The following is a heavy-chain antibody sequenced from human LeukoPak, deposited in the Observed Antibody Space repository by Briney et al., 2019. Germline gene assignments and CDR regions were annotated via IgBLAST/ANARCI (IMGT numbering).Heavy chain of an antibody. CDR3: ARHSIEVPLDY. Sequence: SETLSLTCTVSGGSISSSSYYWGWIRQPPGKGLEWIGSIYYSGSTYYNPSLKSRVTISVDTSKNQFSLKLSSVTAADTAVYYCARHSIEVPLDYWGQGTLVTVAS. CDR1: GGSISSSSYY. D-gene: IGHD3-16*02. V-gene: IGHV4-39*01. J-gene: IGHJ4*02. CDR2: IYYSGST.